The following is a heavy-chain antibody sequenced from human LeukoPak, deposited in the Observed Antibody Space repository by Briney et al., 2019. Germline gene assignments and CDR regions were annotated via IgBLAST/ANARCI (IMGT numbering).Heavy chain of an antibody. CDR2: ISASGITT. Sequence: PGGSLRLSCAASGFSLSDYVMTWVRQAPGKGLEWVSGISASGITTFYSDSVKGRFTISRDNSKNMLYLQMNSLRAEGTAVYYCAKHDYDSSGYCDYWGQGTLVTVSS. D-gene: IGHD3-22*01. V-gene: IGHV3-23*01. CDR1: GFSLSDYV. CDR3: AKHDYDSSGYCDY. J-gene: IGHJ4*02.